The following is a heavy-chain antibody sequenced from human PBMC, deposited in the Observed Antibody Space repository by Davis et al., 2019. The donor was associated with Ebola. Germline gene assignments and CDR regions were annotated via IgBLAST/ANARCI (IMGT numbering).Heavy chain of an antibody. CDR1: GGSISSYYW. V-gene: IGHV2-5*08. CDR3: AHSWVWFRRPDAFDI. Sequence: TLSLTCIVSGGSISSYYWSWIRQPPGKALEWLALIYWDDDKRYSPSLKSRLTITKDTSKNQVVLTMTNMDPVDTATYYCAHSWVWFRRPDAFDIWGQGTMVTVSS. D-gene: IGHD3-10*01. J-gene: IGHJ3*02. CDR2: IYWDDDK.